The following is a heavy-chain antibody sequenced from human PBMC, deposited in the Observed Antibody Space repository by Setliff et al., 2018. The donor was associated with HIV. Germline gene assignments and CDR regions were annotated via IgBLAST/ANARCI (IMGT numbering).Heavy chain of an antibody. CDR3: ASHKGTGYYYYYMDV. CDR2: IYTSGST. Sequence: PSETLSLTCTVSGGSISSGSYYWSWIRQPAGKGLEWIGHIYTSGSTNYNPSLKSRVTISVDTSKNQFSLKLSSVTAADTAVYYCASHKGTGYYYYYMDVWGKGTTVTVTS. D-gene: IGHD3-10*01. J-gene: IGHJ6*03. V-gene: IGHV4-61*09. CDR1: GGSISSGSYY.